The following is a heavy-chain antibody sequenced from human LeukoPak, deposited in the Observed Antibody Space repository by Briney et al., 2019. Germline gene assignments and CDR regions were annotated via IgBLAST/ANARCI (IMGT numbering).Heavy chain of an antibody. Sequence: SQTLPLTCAISGDSVSSNSAAWNWIRQSPSRGLEWLGRKYYRSKWYNDYAVSVKSRITINPYTSKNQFSLQLNSVTPEDTAVYYCARDIYDFWTNGGWFDPWGQGTLVTVSS. D-gene: IGHD3-3*01. J-gene: IGHJ5*02. CDR3: ARDIYDFWTNGGWFDP. CDR1: GDSVSSNSAA. V-gene: IGHV6-1*01. CDR2: KYYRSKWYN.